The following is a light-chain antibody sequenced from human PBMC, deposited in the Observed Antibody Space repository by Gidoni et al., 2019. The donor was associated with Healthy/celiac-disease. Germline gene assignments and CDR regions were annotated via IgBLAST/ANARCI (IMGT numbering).Light chain of an antibody. V-gene: IGLV2-11*01. CDR2: DVS. CDR1: SSDVGGYNY. CDR3: CSYAGSYIPYV. J-gene: IGLJ1*01. Sequence: QSALTQPRSVSESPGQSVTISCTGTSSDVGGYNYVSWYQQHPGKAPKLMIYDVSKRPSGVPDRFSGSKSGNTASLTISGLQAEDEADYYCCSYAGSYIPYVFGTGTKVTVL.